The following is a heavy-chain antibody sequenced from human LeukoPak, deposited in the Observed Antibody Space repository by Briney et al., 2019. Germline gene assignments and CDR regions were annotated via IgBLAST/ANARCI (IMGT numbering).Heavy chain of an antibody. Sequence: GGSLSLSCAASGFTLSDYYMSWIRQAPGKGLEWVSYIGTINTYTNYADSVKGRFTISRDNAKNSLYLQMNSLRAEDTAVYYCAKYLSAKGPPYALDVWGQGTSVTVSS. CDR2: IGTINTYT. CDR3: AKYLSAKGPPYALDV. D-gene: IGHD2/OR15-2a*01. J-gene: IGHJ6*02. CDR1: GFTLSDYY. V-gene: IGHV3-11*03.